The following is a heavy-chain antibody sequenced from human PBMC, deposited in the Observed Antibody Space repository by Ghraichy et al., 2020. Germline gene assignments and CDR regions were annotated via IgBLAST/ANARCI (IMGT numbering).Heavy chain of an antibody. V-gene: IGHV3-33*01. CDR2: IWYDGSNK. CDR1: GFIFSNYG. D-gene: IGHD3-10*01. J-gene: IGHJ3*02. CDR3: ARDLYGFVGEGNAFDI. Sequence: GEYLNISCGASGFIFSNYGMHWVRQAPGKGLEWVAGIWYDGSNKYYADSVKGRFTISRDNSKNTLYLQMNSLRAEDTAVYYCARDLYGFVGEGNAFDIWGQGTMVTVSS.